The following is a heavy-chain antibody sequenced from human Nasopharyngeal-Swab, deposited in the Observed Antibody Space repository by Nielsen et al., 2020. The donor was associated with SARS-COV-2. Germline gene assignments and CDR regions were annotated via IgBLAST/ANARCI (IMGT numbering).Heavy chain of an antibody. CDR2: INSDGSST. J-gene: IGHJ4*02. Sequence: VRQAPGKGLVWVSRINSDGSSTSYADSVKGRFTISRDNAKNTLYLQMNSLRAEDTAVYYCASSSGWYSGWGQGTLVTVSS. D-gene: IGHD6-19*01. V-gene: IGHV3-74*01. CDR3: ASSSGWYSG.